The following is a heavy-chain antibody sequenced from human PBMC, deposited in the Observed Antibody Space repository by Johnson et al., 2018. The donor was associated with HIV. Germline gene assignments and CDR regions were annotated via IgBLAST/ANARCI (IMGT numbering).Heavy chain of an antibody. CDR2: ISYDGSNK. J-gene: IGHJ3*02. D-gene: IGHD5-12*01. CDR1: GFTFSNYW. Sequence: QVQLVESGGGLVQPGGSLRLSCAASGFTFSNYWMSWVRQAPGKGLEWVAVISYDGSNKYYADSVKGRFTISRDNDKNTLYLQMNSLRAEDTAVFYCGMSGVVDAACDIWGVGTMVSVSS. V-gene: IGHV3-30*03. CDR3: GMSGVVDAACDI.